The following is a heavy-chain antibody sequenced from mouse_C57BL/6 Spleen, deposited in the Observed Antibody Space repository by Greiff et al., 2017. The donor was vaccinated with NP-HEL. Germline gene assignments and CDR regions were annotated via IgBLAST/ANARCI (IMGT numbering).Heavy chain of an antibody. CDR3: AREDGYDGAWFAY. CDR1: GFTFSSYA. Sequence: EVMLVESGGGLVKPGGSLKLSCAASGFTFSSYAMSWVRQTPEKRLEWVATISDGGSYTYYPDNVKGRFTISRDNAKNNLYLQMSHLKSEDTAMYYCAREDGYDGAWFAYWGEGTLGTVSA. J-gene: IGHJ3*01. V-gene: IGHV5-4*01. CDR2: ISDGGSYT. D-gene: IGHD2-2*01.